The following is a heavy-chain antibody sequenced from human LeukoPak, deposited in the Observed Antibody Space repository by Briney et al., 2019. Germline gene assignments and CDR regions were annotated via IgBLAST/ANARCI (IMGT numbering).Heavy chain of an antibody. CDR3: ARVLYYYYMDV. Sequence: SETLSLTCAVYGGSFSGYYWSWIRQPPGKGLEWIGEINHSGSTNYNPSLKSRVTISVDTSKNQFSLKLSSVTAADTAVYYCARVLYYYYMDVWGKGTPVTVSS. J-gene: IGHJ6*03. D-gene: IGHD3-16*01. V-gene: IGHV4-34*01. CDR1: GGSFSGYY. CDR2: INHSGST.